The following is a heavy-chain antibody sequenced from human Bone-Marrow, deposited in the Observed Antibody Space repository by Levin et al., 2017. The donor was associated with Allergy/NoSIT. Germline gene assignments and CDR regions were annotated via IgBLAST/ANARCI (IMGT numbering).Heavy chain of an antibody. J-gene: IGHJ4*02. CDR3: AKDVDTVPNYFDQ. CDR1: GFTFSSYG. CDR2: ISASGGVT. Sequence: HPGGSLRLSCAASGFTFSSYGMNWVRQAPGKGLEWVSCISASGGVTYYADSVKGQFTISRDNSKNTLYLQMNSLRVEDTAIYYCAKDVDTVPNYFDQWGQGTLVTVSS. V-gene: IGHV3-23*01. D-gene: IGHD4-17*01.